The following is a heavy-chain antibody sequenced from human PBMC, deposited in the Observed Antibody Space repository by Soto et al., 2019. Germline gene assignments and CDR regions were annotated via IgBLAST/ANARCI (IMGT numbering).Heavy chain of an antibody. CDR1: GYTFTSYD. D-gene: IGHD5-12*01. Sequence: ASVKVSCKASGYTFTSYDINWLRQATGQGLEWMGWMNPNSGNTGYAQKFQGRVTMTRITSISTAYMELSSLRSEDTAVYYCARGTLRGYYYGMDVWGQGTKVTVSS. CDR3: ARGTLRGYYYGMDV. CDR2: MNPNSGNT. J-gene: IGHJ6*02. V-gene: IGHV1-8*01.